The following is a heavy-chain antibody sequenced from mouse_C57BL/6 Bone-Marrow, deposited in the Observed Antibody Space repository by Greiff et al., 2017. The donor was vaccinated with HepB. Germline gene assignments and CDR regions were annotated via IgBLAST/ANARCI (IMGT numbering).Heavy chain of an antibody. V-gene: IGHV14-4*01. D-gene: IGHD1-1*01. CDR3: TGITTVVATDWYFDV. J-gene: IGHJ1*03. CDR1: GFNIKDDY. CDR2: IDPENGDT. Sequence: VQLKESGAELVRPGASVKLSCTASGFNIKDDYMHWVKQRPEQGLEWIGWIDPENGDTEYASKFQGKATITADTSSNTAYLQLSSLTSEDTAVYYCTGITTVVATDWYFDVWGTGTTVTFSS.